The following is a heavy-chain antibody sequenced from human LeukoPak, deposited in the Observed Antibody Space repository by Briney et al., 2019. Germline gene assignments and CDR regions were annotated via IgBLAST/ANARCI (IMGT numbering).Heavy chain of an antibody. CDR1: GVPFSNYY. J-gene: IGHJ4*02. CDR2: INHSGYT. Sequence: SEPLSLTCGVSGVPFSNYYWSWVRQSPTQGLEWIGEINHSGYTNYNPSLKSRVTMSIDTSKNQFSLKLTSVTAADAGVYYCTRAVAGHPDWGQGTLVTVSS. D-gene: IGHD6-19*01. V-gene: IGHV4-34*01. CDR3: TRAVAGHPD.